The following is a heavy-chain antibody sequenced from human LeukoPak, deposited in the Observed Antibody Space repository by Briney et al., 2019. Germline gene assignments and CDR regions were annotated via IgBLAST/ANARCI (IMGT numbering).Heavy chain of an antibody. CDR3: ARDWVSA. CDR2: ISSSSSYI. Sequence: GGSLRLSCAASGFTVSSNYMSWVRQAPGKGLEWVSSISSSSSYIYYADSVKGRFTISKDNAKNSLYLQMNSLRAEDTAVYYCARDWVSAWGQGTLVTVSS. CDR1: GFTVSSNY. V-gene: IGHV3-21*01. D-gene: IGHD2-21*01. J-gene: IGHJ5*02.